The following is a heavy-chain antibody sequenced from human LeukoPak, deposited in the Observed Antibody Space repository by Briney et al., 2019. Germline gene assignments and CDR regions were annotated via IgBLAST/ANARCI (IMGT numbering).Heavy chain of an antibody. CDR3: ARHPFATPFDY. CDR1: GGSITDSY. J-gene: IGHJ4*02. V-gene: IGHV4-59*08. Sequence: PSETLSLTCSVSGGSITDSYWSWIRQPPGKGLEWIGYIFYTGDTNSNPSLKSRVTVSLDTSKHQFSLRLTSVTAADTAVYYCARHPFATPFDYWGLGILVTVSS. CDR2: IFYTGDT. D-gene: IGHD2-15*01.